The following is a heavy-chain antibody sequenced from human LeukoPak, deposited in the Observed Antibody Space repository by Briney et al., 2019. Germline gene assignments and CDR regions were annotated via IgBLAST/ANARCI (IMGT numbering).Heavy chain of an antibody. CDR2: ISDSGSNT. J-gene: IGHJ4*02. V-gene: IGHV3-23*01. CDR3: AKKGATTKDFDY. CDR1: GFTFSSFA. Sequence: GGSPRLSCAASGFTFSSFAMTWVRQPPGKGLEWVPVISDSGSNTYYADSVRGRFTISRDNSKNTLYLQMNSLRAEDTAVYYCAKKGATTKDFDYWGQGTLVTVSS. D-gene: IGHD1-26*01.